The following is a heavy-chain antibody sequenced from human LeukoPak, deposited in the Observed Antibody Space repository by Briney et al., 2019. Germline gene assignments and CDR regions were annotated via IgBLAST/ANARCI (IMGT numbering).Heavy chain of an antibody. Sequence: GGSLRLSCAASGFTFSSYWMSWVRQAPGKGLEWVANIKQDGSEKYYVDSVKGRFTISRDNAKNSLYLQMNSLRAEDTAVYYCARDWVTMVRGTFDYWGQGTLVTVSS. D-gene: IGHD3-10*01. CDR1: GFTFSSYW. V-gene: IGHV3-7*01. CDR3: ARDWVTMVRGTFDY. CDR2: IKQDGSEK. J-gene: IGHJ4*02.